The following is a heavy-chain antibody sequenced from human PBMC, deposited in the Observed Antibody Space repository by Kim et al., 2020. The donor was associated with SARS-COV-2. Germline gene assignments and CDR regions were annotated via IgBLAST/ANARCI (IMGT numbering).Heavy chain of an antibody. V-gene: IGHV4-59*13. CDR2: IYYTGST. Sequence: SETLSLTCTVSGGSITTYYWSWIRQPPGKGLEWIGYIYYTGSTNYNPSLKSRVTISVGTSKNHFSLELSSVTAADTAVYYCATDRNGGMDVSGHGSTVTVSS. CDR1: GGSITTYY. J-gene: IGHJ6*02. CDR3: ATDRNGGMDV.